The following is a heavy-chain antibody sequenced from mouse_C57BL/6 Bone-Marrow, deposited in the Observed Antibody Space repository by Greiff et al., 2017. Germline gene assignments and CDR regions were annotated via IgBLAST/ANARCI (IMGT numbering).Heavy chain of an antibody. CDR2: INPNNGGT. CDR1: GHTFTDYN. D-gene: IGHD2-3*01. V-gene: IGHV1-18*01. Sequence: VQPQQSGPELVKPGASVKIPCKASGHTFTDYNMDWVKQSHGKSLEWIGDINPNNGGTIYNQKFKGKATLTVDKSSSTAYMELRSLTSEDTAVYYCARAGLLPFAYWGQGTLVTVSA. J-gene: IGHJ3*01. CDR3: ARAGLLPFAY.